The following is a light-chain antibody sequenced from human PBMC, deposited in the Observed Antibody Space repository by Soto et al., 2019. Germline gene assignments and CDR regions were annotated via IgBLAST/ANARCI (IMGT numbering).Light chain of an antibody. CDR1: SSDVGGYSY. Sequence: QSVLTQPASVSGSPGQSITISCTGTSSDVGGYSYVSWYQHHPGKAPKLMIYEVSNRPSGVSNRFSGSKSGNTASLTISGFQAEDEADYYCCSYTSSSTLYVFGTGTKVTVL. J-gene: IGLJ1*01. CDR3: CSYTSSSTLYV. CDR2: EVS. V-gene: IGLV2-14*01.